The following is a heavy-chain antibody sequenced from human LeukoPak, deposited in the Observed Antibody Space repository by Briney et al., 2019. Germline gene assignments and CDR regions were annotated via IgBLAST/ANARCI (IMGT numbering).Heavy chain of an antibody. CDR2: IWSDATNQ. Sequence: GTSLRLSCEASGFTFSHFAMHWVRQAPGKGLEWVAVIWSDATNQYYADSVKGRFTISRDDFRKTVSLQMDGLRVEDTAVYYCEKDAQRGFDYSNSLEHWGQGSLVTVSS. V-gene: IGHV3-33*06. J-gene: IGHJ5*02. CDR3: EKDAQRGFDYSNSLEH. D-gene: IGHD4-11*01. CDR1: GFTFSHFA.